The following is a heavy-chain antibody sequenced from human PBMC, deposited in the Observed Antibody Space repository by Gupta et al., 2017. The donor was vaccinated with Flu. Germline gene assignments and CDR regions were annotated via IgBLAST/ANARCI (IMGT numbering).Heavy chain of an antibody. D-gene: IGHD6-13*01. J-gene: IGHJ5*02. CDR2: ISSSGSTI. CDR3: ARDRSAAGRKKSGFDP. Sequence: EVQLVESGGGLVQPGGSLRLSCAASGFTFGSYELNWVRQAPGKGLEGVAYISSSGSTIYDADSVKGRFTISRDNAKNSLDLQMNSLRAEDTAVYYCARDRSAAGRKKSGFDPWGQGTLVTVSS. CDR1: GFTFGSYE. V-gene: IGHV3-48*03.